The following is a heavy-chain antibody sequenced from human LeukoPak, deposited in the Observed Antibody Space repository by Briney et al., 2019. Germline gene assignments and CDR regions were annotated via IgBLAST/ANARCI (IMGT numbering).Heavy chain of an antibody. CDR1: VYTFISYA. V-gene: IGHV1-18*01. J-gene: IGHJ4*02. D-gene: IGHD3-22*01. Sequence: ASVKVSSKDSVYTFISYAISWVRPTPRQGLEWMGSISAYNGNTKYAQKIQGRVTMTTDTSTSTAYMELRSLRSDDTAVYYCAREKTAYYYDSSGYYSPFDCWGQGTLVTVSS. CDR2: ISAYNGNT. CDR3: AREKTAYYYDSSGYYSPFDC.